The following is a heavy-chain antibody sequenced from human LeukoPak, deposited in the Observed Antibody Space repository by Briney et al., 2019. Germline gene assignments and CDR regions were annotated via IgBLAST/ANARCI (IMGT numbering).Heavy chain of an antibody. D-gene: IGHD3-10*01. CDR2: IRYDGSDK. Sequence: PGRSRRPSCAASGFTFGSYGMRCVRRAPGKGLGWVAFIRYDGSDKHYADSVKGRFTISRDNSKNTLYLQMNSLRAEDTAVYYCAKPLYGSGSFYHLDVWGQGTTVTVSS. J-gene: IGHJ6*02. CDR1: GFTFGSYG. CDR3: AKPLYGSGSFYHLDV. V-gene: IGHV3-30*02.